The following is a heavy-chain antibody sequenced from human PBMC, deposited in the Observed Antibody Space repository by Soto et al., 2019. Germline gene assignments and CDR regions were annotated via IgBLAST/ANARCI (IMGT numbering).Heavy chain of an antibody. CDR1: GFTFTSSA. CDR2: IVVGSGNT. J-gene: IGHJ4*02. D-gene: IGHD2-15*01. V-gene: IGHV1-58*01. CDR3: AAEEKIRDSVMRDY. Sequence: QMQLVQSGPEVKKPGTSVKVSCKASGFTFTSSAVQWVRQARGQRLEWIGWIVVGSGNTNYAQKFQERVTITRDMSTSTAYMELGSLRSEDTAVYYCAAEEKIRDSVMRDYWGQGTLVTVSS.